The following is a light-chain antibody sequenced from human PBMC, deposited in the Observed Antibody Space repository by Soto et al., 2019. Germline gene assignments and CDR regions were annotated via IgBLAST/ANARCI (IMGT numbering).Light chain of an antibody. CDR3: SSYAGGNV. Sequence: LTQPPSASGSPGQSVTISCTGTSSDVGGYNYVSWYQQHPGKAPKLMIYEVSKRPSGVPDRFSGSKSGNTASLTFSGLQAEDEADYYCSSYAGGNVFGTGTKVTVL. V-gene: IGLV2-8*01. CDR2: EVS. J-gene: IGLJ1*01. CDR1: SSDVGGYNY.